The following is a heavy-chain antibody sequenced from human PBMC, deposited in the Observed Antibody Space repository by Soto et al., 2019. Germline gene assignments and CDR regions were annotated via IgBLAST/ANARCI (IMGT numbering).Heavy chain of an antibody. V-gene: IGHV4-59*08. CDR2: IYYSGST. D-gene: IGHD3-10*01. CDR1: GGSISSYY. CDR3: ARQSALWFGEGYLDL. Sequence: QVQLQESGPGLVKPSETLSLTCTVSGGSISSYYWSWIRQPPGKGLEWIGYIYYSGSTNYNPSLKSRVNRXXDXSXSQLSLKLSFVTDAVTAVYYCARQSALWFGEGYLDLGGRGTLVTVSS. J-gene: IGHJ2*01.